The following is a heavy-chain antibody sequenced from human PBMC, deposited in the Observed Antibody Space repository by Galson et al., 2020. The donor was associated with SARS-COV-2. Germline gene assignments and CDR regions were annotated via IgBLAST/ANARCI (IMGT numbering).Heavy chain of an antibody. D-gene: IGHD2-2*01. CDR3: AREADCSSTSCSEIVRYYYYYGMDV. J-gene: IGHJ6*02. V-gene: IGHV3-11*01. CDR2: ISSSGSTI. CDR1: GFTFSDYY. Sequence: KIGESLKISCAASGFTFSDYYMSWIRQAPGKGLEWVSYISSSGSTIYYADSVKGRFTISRDNAKNSLYLQMNSLRAEDTAVYYCAREADCSSTSCSEIVRYYYYYGMDVWGQGTTVTVSS.